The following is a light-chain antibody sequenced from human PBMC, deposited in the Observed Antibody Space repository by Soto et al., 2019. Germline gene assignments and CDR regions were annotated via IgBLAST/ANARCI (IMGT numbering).Light chain of an antibody. CDR1: SSDVGSFNF. CDR3: CSDAGTSTYV. J-gene: IGLJ1*01. V-gene: IGLV2-23*02. Sequence: QSVLTQPASVSGSPGQSITISCTRISSDVGSFNFVSWYQQHPGKAPKVMIYEVSKRPSGVSDRFSGSKSGNTASLTISGLLAEDEADYYCCSDAGTSTYVFGTGTKLTVL. CDR2: EVS.